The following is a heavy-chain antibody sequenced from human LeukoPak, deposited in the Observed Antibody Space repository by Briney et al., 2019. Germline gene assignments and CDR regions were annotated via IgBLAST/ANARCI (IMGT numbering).Heavy chain of an antibody. CDR3: AKSSQYYGSGSAFDY. CDR2: ISYDGSNK. V-gene: IGHV3-30*18. Sequence: GGSMRLSCAASGFTFSSYGMHWVRQAPGKGLEWVAVISYDGSNKYYADSVKGRFTISRDNSKNTLCLQMNSLRAEDTAVYYCAKSSQYYGSGSAFDYWGQGTLVTVSS. D-gene: IGHD3-10*01. CDR1: GFTFSSYG. J-gene: IGHJ4*02.